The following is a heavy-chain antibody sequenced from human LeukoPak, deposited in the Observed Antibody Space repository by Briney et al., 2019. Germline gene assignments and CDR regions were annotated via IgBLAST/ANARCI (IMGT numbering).Heavy chain of an antibody. Sequence: SQTLSLTCTVPGGSISSYYWSWIRQPPGKGLEWIGYIFYSGSTDYNPSLKSRVTVSVDTSKNQSSLNLNSVTAADTAIYYCARTSDLHSASRIYYFDSWGQGTLVTVSS. V-gene: IGHV4-59*08. CDR1: GGSISSYY. CDR3: ARTSDLHSASRIYYFDS. J-gene: IGHJ4*02. D-gene: IGHD1-26*01. CDR2: IFYSGST.